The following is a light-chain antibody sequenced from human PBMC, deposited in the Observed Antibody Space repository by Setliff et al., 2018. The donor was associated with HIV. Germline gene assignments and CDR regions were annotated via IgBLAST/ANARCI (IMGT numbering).Light chain of an antibody. Sequence: SYELTQPPSVSVSPGQTARITCSGDPLPKHYVYRYQQKAGQAPVLVIYRDSERPSGIPERFSGSISGTIVTLTISGAQAEDEADYYCQSEDSNGTLLFGTGTKVTVL. CDR3: QSEDSNGTLL. CDR1: PLPKHY. J-gene: IGLJ1*01. CDR2: RDS. V-gene: IGLV3-25*03.